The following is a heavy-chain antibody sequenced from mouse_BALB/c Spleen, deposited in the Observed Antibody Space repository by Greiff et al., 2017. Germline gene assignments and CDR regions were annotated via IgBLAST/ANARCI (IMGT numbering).Heavy chain of an antibody. J-gene: IGHJ3*01. D-gene: IGHD2-4*01. V-gene: IGHV2-9*02. CDR1: GFSLTSYG. Sequence: VQLVESGPGLVAPSQSLSITCTVSGFSLTSYGVHWVRQPPGKGLEWLGVIWAGGSTNYNSALMSRLSISKDNSKSQVFLKMNSLQTDDTAMYYCARDSGYDYDGFAYWGQGTLVTVSA. CDR3: ARDSGYDYDGFAY. CDR2: IWAGGST.